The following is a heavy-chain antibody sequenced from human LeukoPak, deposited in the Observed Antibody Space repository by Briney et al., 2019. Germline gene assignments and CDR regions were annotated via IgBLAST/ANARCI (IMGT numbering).Heavy chain of an antibody. J-gene: IGHJ4*02. Sequence: GESLKISCTGSGYSFTSYWIAWLRQMPGKGLEWMGIIYPGDSDTKYSPSFQGHVTISVDKSINTAYLQWGSLETPDTAIFYCARQDGSAMYYFDFWGRGTLVTVSS. CDR2: IYPGDSDT. CDR3: ARQDGSAMYYFDF. V-gene: IGHV5-51*01. D-gene: IGHD6-13*01. CDR1: GYSFTSYW.